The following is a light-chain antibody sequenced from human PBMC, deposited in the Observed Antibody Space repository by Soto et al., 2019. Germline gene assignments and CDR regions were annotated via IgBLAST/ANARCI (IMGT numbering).Light chain of an antibody. J-gene: IGKJ1*01. CDR3: QQYNNYPRT. Sequence: DIQMTQSPSTLSASVGDRVTITCRASQSINHWLAWYQQKPGKAPNLLIYQASNKGSGVPSRFSGSESGTEFTLTISSLQPDDFATYYCQQYNNYPRTFGQGTKVEIK. V-gene: IGKV1-5*03. CDR2: QAS. CDR1: QSINHW.